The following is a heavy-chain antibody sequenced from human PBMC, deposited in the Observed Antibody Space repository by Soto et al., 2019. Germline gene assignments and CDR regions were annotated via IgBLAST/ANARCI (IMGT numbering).Heavy chain of an antibody. CDR1: GFTFSSYW. J-gene: IGHJ2*01. CDR2: IKQDGSEK. CDR3: ARDPLWGTAMVLWYFDL. D-gene: IGHD5-18*01. Sequence: GGSLRLSCAASGFTFSSYWMSWVRQAPGKGLEWVANIKQDGSEKYYVDSVKGRFTISRDNAKNSLYLQMNSLRAEDTAVYYCARDPLWGTAMVLWYFDLWGRGTLVTAPQ. V-gene: IGHV3-7*01.